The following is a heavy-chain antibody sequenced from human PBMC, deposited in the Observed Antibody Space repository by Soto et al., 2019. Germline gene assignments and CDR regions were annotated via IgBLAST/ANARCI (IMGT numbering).Heavy chain of an antibody. D-gene: IGHD2-15*01. CDR1: GGSISSYY. V-gene: IGHV4-4*07. Sequence: SETLSLTCTASGGSISSYYWSWIRQPAGKGLEWIGRIYTSGSTNYNPSLKSRVTMSVDTSKNQFSLKLSSVTAADTAVYYCARGLGWSGGSSRKNYYGMDVWGQGTTVTVSS. CDR2: IYTSGST. J-gene: IGHJ6*02. CDR3: ARGLGWSGGSSRKNYYGMDV.